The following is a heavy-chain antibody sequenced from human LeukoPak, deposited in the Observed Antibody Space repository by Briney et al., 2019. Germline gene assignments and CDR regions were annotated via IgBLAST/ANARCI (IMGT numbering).Heavy chain of an antibody. CDR1: GGSFSGYY. Sequence: PSETLSLTCAVYGGSFSGYYWSWIRQPPGKGLEWIGEINHSGRTNYNPSLKSRVTISVDTSKNQFSLKLSSVTAADTAVYYCARVGTTVTTMYYFDYWGQGTLVTVSS. CDR2: INHSGRT. D-gene: IGHD4-11*01. CDR3: ARVGTTVTTMYYFDY. V-gene: IGHV4-34*01. J-gene: IGHJ4*02.